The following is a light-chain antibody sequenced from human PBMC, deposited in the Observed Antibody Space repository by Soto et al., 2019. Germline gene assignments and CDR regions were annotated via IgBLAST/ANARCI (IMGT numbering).Light chain of an antibody. CDR2: DVS. CDR1: SSDVGGYSY. Sequence: QSVLTQPASVSGSPGQSIAISCTGTSSDVGGYSYVSWYQQQPGKAPKLVISDVSNRPSGVSDRFSGSKSGNTASLTISGLQTEDEADYSCDSYTTSSTYVFGTGTKVTVL. J-gene: IGLJ1*01. CDR3: DSYTTSSTYV. V-gene: IGLV2-14*01.